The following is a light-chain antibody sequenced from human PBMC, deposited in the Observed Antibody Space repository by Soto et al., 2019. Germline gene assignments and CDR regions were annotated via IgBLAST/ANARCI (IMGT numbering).Light chain of an antibody. CDR1: SSDVGGYNY. CDR2: DVS. J-gene: IGLJ1*01. V-gene: IGLV2-14*03. Sequence: QSVLTQPASLSGSPGQSITISCTGTSSDVGGYNYVSWYQQHPGKAPKLMIYDVSNRPSGVSNRFSGSKSGNTASLTISGLQAEEEADYYCSSYRASSTTHYVFGTGTKVTVL. CDR3: SSYRASSTTHYV.